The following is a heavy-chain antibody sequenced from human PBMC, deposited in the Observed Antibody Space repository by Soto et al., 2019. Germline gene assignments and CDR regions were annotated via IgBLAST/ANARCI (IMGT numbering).Heavy chain of an antibody. D-gene: IGHD2-2*01. J-gene: IGHJ5*02. CDR1: GLSFSTYA. CDR3: AKHSEYQLLSWLDP. Sequence: GGSLRLSCAASGLSFSTYAMSWVRQAPGKGLEWVSGISAGGGNTYYADSVRGRFTISRDNSKNTVDLQISSLRAEDTALYYCAKHSEYQLLSWLDPWGLGALVTVSS. V-gene: IGHV3-23*01. CDR2: ISAGGGNT.